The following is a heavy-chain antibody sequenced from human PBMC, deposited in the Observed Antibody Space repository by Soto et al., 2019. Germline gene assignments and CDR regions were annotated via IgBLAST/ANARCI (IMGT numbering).Heavy chain of an antibody. CDR3: AKDGEYYGSVDY. J-gene: IGHJ4*02. CDR1: GFTFSSYG. V-gene: IGHV3-30*18. CDR2: ISYDGSNK. Sequence: GGSLRLSCAASGFTFSSYGMHWVRQAPGKGLEWVAVISYDGSNKYYADSVKGRFTISRDNSKNTLYLQMNSLRAEDTAVYYCAKDGEYYGSVDYWGQGTLVTVSS. D-gene: IGHD3-10*01.